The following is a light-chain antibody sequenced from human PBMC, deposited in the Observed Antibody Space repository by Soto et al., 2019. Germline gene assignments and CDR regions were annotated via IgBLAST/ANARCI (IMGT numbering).Light chain of an antibody. Sequence: LSLSTDSLSLPQPDRASLSCRASQNIYSNVAWYQQRPGQAPRLLIYRASTRATGIPARFRGSGSGTDFTLTISGLEPEDFSVYYCPQRDKWPITFGQGTRLEI. J-gene: IGKJ5*01. CDR1: QNIYSN. V-gene: IGKV3-11*01. CDR3: PQRDKWPIT. CDR2: RAS.